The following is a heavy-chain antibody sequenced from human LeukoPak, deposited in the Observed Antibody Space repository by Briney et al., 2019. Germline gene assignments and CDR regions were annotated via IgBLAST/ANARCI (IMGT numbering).Heavy chain of an antibody. Sequence: VGPLRLSRAPSGFTPSDYYMSWIRQAPGKGLEWVAYISSSSSTYYADSVKGRFTISRDNAKNSLYLQMNSLRAEDTAVYYCARENWYSSDWYRLDHWGQGTLVTVSS. CDR3: ARENWYSSDWYRLDH. D-gene: IGHD6-19*01. CDR1: GFTPSDYY. V-gene: IGHV3-69-1*02. J-gene: IGHJ4*02. CDR2: ISSSSST.